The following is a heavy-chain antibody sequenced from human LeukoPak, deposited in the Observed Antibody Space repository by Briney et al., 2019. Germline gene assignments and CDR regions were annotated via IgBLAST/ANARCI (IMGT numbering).Heavy chain of an antibody. J-gene: IGHJ5*02. CDR2: TYYRSKWYN. D-gene: IGHD3-9*01. CDR3: ARRRYNSYTGYFDL. Sequence: SQTLSLTCAISGDSVSSNSGTWNLIRQSPSRGLEWLGRTYYRSKWYNDYAVSVKSRISISPDTSKNQISLHLNSVTPEDTAVYYCARRRYNSYTGYFDLWGQGTLVTVSS. CDR1: GDSVSSNSGT. V-gene: IGHV6-1*01.